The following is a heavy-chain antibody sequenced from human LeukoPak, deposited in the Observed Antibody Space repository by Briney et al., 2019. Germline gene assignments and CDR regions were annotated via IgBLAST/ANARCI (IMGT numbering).Heavy chain of an antibody. CDR2: ISSSSSTI. Sequence: GGSLRLSCAASGFTFRSYSMNWVRQAPGKGLEWVSYISSSSSTIYYADSVKGRFTISRDNAKNSLYLQMNSLRAEDTAVYYCARAGYCSGGSCSDYYYYMDVWGKGTTVTVSS. D-gene: IGHD2-15*01. CDR1: GFTFRSYS. CDR3: ARAGYCSGGSCSDYYYYMDV. V-gene: IGHV3-48*01. J-gene: IGHJ6*03.